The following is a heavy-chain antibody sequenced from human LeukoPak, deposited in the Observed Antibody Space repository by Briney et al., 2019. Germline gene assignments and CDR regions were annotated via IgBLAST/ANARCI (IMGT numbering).Heavy chain of an antibody. CDR3: AIDRRASGSYYAD. D-gene: IGHD1-26*01. Sequence: PSETLSLTCAVPGVSISGSNWWSWVRQSPGKGLEWIGEIYHRGSTNYNPSLKSRVIISVDKSKNQFSLKLSSVTAADTAMYYCAIDRRASGSYYADWGQGTLVTVSS. CDR1: GVSISGSNW. V-gene: IGHV4-4*02. J-gene: IGHJ4*02. CDR2: IYHRGST.